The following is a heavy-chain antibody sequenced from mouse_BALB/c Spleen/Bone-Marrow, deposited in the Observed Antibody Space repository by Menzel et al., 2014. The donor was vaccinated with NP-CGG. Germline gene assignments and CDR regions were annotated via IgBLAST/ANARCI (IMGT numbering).Heavy chain of an antibody. V-gene: IGHV5-6-3*01. D-gene: IGHD3-3*01. CDR2: ISGSGSST. Sequence: DVKLQESGGGLVQPGGSLKLSCAASGFTFSGYGMSWVRQTPDKGLELVATISGSGSSTYYPDSVKGRFTISRDNARNTLYLKMSSLKSEDTAMYYCARGRDWFDYWGQGTTLTVSS. CDR1: GFTFSGYG. J-gene: IGHJ2*01. CDR3: ARGRDWFDY.